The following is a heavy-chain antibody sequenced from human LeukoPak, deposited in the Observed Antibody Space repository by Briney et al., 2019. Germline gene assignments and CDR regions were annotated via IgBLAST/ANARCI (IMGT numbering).Heavy chain of an antibody. CDR1: GFTVSSNS. CDR3: AELGITMIGGI. J-gene: IGHJ6*04. CDR2: IYSGGNT. V-gene: IGHV3-53*01. Sequence: GGSLRLSCTVSGFTVSSNSMSWVRQAPGKGLEWVSFIYSGGNTHYSDSVKGRFTISRDNSKNTLYLQMNSLRAEDTAVYYCAELGITMIGGIWGKGTTVTISS. D-gene: IGHD3-10*02.